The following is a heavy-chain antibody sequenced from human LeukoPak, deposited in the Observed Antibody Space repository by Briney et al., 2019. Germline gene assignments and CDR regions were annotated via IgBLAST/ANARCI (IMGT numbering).Heavy chain of an antibody. CDR1: GFTFSSYG. D-gene: IGHD3-16*02. Sequence: PGGSLRLSCAASGFTFSSYGMHWVRQAPGKGLEWVAAISYEDGTNKYYADSVKGRFTILRDNSENTLSLQMNSLRVEDTARYYCARDIQLSTWGLGTMVTVSS. V-gene: IGHV3-30*03. CDR3: ARDIQLST. CDR2: ISYEDGTNK. J-gene: IGHJ3*01.